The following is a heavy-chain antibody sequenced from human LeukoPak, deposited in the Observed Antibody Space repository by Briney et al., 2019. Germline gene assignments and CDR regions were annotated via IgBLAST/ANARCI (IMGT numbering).Heavy chain of an antibody. CDR1: GASISTGGYY. J-gene: IGHJ4*02. V-gene: IGHV4-31*11. Sequence: SQTLSLTCAVSGASISTGGYYWSWIRHLPGKGLESIANIDYSVNTYYNTSLKGRVTISANTSKNYFSLKLRSVTAADTAVYYCARGHPMWFGELPHFDYWGQATLVTVSS. CDR2: IDYSVNT. CDR3: ARGHPMWFGELPHFDY. D-gene: IGHD3-10*01.